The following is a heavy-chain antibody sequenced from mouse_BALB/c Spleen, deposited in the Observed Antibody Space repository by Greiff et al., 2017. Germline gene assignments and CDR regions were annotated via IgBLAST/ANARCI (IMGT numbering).Heavy chain of an antibody. CDR3: ANYYGNSLFAY. D-gene: IGHD2-1*01. CDR2: ILPGSGST. J-gene: IGHJ3*01. CDR1: GYTFSSYW. V-gene: IGHV1-9*01. Sequence: QVQLKQSGAELMKPGASVKISCKATGYTFSSYWIEWVKQRPGHGLEWIGEILPGSGSTNYNEKFKGKATFTADTSSNTAYMQLSSLTSEDSAVYYCANYYGNSLFAYWGQGTLVTVSA.